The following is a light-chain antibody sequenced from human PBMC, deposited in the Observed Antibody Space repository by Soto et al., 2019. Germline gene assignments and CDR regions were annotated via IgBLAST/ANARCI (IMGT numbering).Light chain of an antibody. CDR3: HQYGISPRT. V-gene: IGKV3-20*01. CDR2: GVF. J-gene: IGKJ1*01. CDR1: ESITSNY. Sequence: EVVLTQSPGTPSLSPGERVTLSCRASESITSNYLAWYQQKPGQAPRLLIYGVFSRATGISDRFSGSGSGTDFTLTISRLEPEDFAVYYCHQYGISPRTFGPGTKVEIK.